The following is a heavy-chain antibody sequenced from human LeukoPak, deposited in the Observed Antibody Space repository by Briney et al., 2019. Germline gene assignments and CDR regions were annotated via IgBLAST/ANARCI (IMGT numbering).Heavy chain of an antibody. V-gene: IGHV4-4*07. CDR3: ARSGYSYGPYYYYYMDV. J-gene: IGHJ6*03. D-gene: IGHD5-18*01. CDR2: IYTSGST. Sequence: SETLSLTCTVSGGSISSYYWSWIRQPAGKGLEWIGRIYTSGSTNYNPSLKSRVTMSVDTSKNQFSLKLSSDTAADTAVYYCARSGYSYGPYYYYYMDVWGKGTTVTISS. CDR1: GGSISSYY.